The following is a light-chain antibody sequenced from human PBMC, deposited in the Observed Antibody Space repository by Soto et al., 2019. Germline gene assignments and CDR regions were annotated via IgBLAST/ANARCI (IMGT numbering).Light chain of an antibody. CDR2: DVS. J-gene: IGLJ1*01. CDR3: SSYTSSSTLYV. Sequence: QSALTQPASVSGSPGQSITISCTGTSSDVGGYNYVSWYQQHPGKAPKLMIYDVSNRPSGVSNRFSGSKSGNTASLTISGLQAEDEADYHCSSYTSSSTLYVFGTGTKVTV. CDR1: SSDVGGYNY. V-gene: IGLV2-14*01.